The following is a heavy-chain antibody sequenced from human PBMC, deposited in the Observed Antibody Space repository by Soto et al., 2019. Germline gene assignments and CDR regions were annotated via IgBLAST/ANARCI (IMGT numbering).Heavy chain of an antibody. J-gene: IGHJ6*02. Sequence: VKVSCKASGYTFTSYGISWVRQAPGQGLEWMGWISAYNGNTNYAQKLQGRVTMTTDTSTSTAYMELRSLRSDDTAVYYCTTDYGDFKDYGMDVWGQGTTVTVSS. D-gene: IGHD3-3*01. CDR3: TTDYGDFKDYGMDV. V-gene: IGHV1-18*01. CDR1: GYTFTSYG. CDR2: ISAYNGNT.